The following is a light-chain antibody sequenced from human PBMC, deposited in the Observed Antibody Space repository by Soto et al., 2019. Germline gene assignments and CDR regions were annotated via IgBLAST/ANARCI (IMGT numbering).Light chain of an antibody. CDR2: GAS. Sequence: DIQMTQSPSSLPPSVGDRVTITTQASQDISTSSAWYQQKPGKVPNLLIYGASTLQSGVPSRFSGSGSGTDFTLTITSLQPEDVATYYCQKYKSAPYTFGPGTKVDIK. CDR3: QKYKSAPYT. V-gene: IGKV1-27*01. J-gene: IGKJ3*01. CDR1: QDISTS.